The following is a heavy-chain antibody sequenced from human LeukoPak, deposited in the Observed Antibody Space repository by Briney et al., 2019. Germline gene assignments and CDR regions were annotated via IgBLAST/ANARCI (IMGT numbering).Heavy chain of an antibody. CDR1: GGSISSYY. Sequence: PSETLSLTCTVSGGSISSYYWSWIRQPPGKGLEWIGYIYYSGSTNYNPSLKSRVTISVDTSKNQFSLKLSSVTAADTAVYYCARGLVSGSSAAFDIWGQGTMVTVSS. D-gene: IGHD1-26*01. CDR3: ARGLVSGSSAAFDI. V-gene: IGHV4-59*01. CDR2: IYYSGST. J-gene: IGHJ3*02.